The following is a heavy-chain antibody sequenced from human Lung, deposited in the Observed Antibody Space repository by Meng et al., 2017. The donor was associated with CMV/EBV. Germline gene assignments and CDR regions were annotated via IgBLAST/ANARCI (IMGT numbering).Heavy chain of an antibody. Sequence: SLKISCAASGFTFSSYAMHWVRQAPGKGLEWVAVISYDGSNKYYADSVKGRFTISRDNSKNTLYLQMNSLRAEDTAVYYCARVNIVVVPAAPLDVWGQGTTVTVSS. D-gene: IGHD2-2*01. V-gene: IGHV3-30-3*01. J-gene: IGHJ6*02. CDR1: GFTFSSYA. CDR3: ARVNIVVVPAAPLDV. CDR2: ISYDGSNK.